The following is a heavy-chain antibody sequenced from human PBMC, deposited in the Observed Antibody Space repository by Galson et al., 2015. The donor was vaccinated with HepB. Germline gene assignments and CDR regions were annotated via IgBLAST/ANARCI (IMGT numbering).Heavy chain of an antibody. CDR3: TRHEGGDGSGFHSSVDS. D-gene: IGHD3-22*01. CDR2: IRGKANSYAT. Sequence: SLRLSCAASGFTFSGSAIHWVRQASGKRLEWVGRIRGKANSYATGYAASVKGRFTISRDDSMNTAYLQMNSLQTEDTAVYYCTRHEGGDGSGFHSSVDSWGQGTLVTVSS. CDR1: GFTFSGSA. J-gene: IGHJ4*02. V-gene: IGHV3-73*01.